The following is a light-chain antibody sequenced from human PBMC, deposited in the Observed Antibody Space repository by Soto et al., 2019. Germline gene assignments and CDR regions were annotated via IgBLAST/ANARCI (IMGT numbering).Light chain of an antibody. Sequence: EIVLTQSPDTLYLSPGEGATLSCRASQRVNSSYLAWYQQKPGQAPRLLISGASDRATGVPARVSGSGSGTDFTLTIRRLEPEDFAVYYCQQYVNSPVTFGQGIKLQIK. V-gene: IGKV3-20*01. J-gene: IGKJ2*01. CDR1: QRVNSSY. CDR3: QQYVNSPVT. CDR2: GAS.